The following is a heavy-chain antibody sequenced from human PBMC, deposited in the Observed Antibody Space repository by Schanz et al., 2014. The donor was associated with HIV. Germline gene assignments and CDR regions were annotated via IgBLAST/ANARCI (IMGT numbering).Heavy chain of an antibody. V-gene: IGHV3-30-3*01. D-gene: IGHD3-22*01. Sequence: VQLVESGGGLVKRGGSLRLSCVVSGLIFRTYDMNWVRQAPGKGLEWVAVISYDGSNKNYADSVKGRFTISRDNSKNTLYLQMNSLRAEDTAVYYCARDVSHDSSGHYSDYYYGMDVWGQGTTVTVSS. CDR3: ARDVSHDSSGHYSDYYYGMDV. J-gene: IGHJ6*02. CDR1: GLIFRTYD. CDR2: ISYDGSNK.